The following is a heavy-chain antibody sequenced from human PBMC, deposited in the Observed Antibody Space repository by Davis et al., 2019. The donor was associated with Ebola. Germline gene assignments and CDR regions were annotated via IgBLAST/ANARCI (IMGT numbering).Heavy chain of an antibody. D-gene: IGHD5-18*01. J-gene: IGHJ5*02. V-gene: IGHV4-34*01. CDR2: INHSGST. CDR1: GGSFSGYY. Sequence: MPSETLSLTCAVYGGSFSGYYWSWIRQPPGKGLEWIGEINHSGSTNYNPSLKSRVTISVDTSKNQFSLKLSSVTAADTAVYYCARGVPGGYSYGYAWFDPWGQGTLVTVSS. CDR3: ARGVPGGYSYGYAWFDP.